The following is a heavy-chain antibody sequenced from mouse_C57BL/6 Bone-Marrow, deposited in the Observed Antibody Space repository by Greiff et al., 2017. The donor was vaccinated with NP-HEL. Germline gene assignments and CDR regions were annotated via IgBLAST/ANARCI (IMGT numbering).Heavy chain of an antibody. CDR2: IDPETGGT. CDR3: TILRGGTY. J-gene: IGHJ2*01. Sequence: VQLVESGAELVRPGASVTLSCKASGYTFTDYEMHWVKQTPVHGLEWIGAIDPETGGTAYNQKFKGKAILTADKSSSTAYMELRSLTSEDSADYYCTILRGGTYWGQGTTLTVSS. V-gene: IGHV1-15*01. D-gene: IGHD3-3*01. CDR1: GYTFTDYE.